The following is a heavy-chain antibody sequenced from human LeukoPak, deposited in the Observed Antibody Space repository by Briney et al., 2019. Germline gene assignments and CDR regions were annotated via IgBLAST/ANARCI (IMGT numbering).Heavy chain of an antibody. CDR1: GYTFTGYF. D-gene: IGHD2-21*02. CDR3: AKVTATTFDY. Sequence: ASVKVSCKASGYTFTGYFIHWVRQAPGQGLEWMGWIHPNRGNTNYAQEFQGRVTMTRDTSISTAYMELNRLTSDDTAVYYCAKVTATTFDYWGQGTLVTVSS. J-gene: IGHJ4*02. CDR2: IHPNRGNT. V-gene: IGHV1-2*02.